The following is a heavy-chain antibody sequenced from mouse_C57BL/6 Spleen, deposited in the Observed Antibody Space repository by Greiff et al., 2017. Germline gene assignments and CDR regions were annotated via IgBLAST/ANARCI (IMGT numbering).Heavy chain of an antibody. V-gene: IGHV1-72*01. CDR2: IDPNRGGT. Sequence: QVQLQQPGAELVKPGASVKLSCKASGYTFTSYWMHWVKQRPGRGLEWIGRIDPNRGGTKYNEKFKSKATMTVDKPSRPAYMQLSGLTSEDSAVYYCARLGRDVDYFDYWGQGTTLTVSS. J-gene: IGHJ2*01. CDR3: ARLGRDVDYFDY. D-gene: IGHD4-1*01. CDR1: GYTFTSYW.